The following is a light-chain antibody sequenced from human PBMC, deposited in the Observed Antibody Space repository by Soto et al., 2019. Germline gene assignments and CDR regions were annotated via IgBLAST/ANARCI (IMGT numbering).Light chain of an antibody. V-gene: IGKV3-11*01. Sequence: EIVLTQSPATLSLSPVERATLSCRASQSVSSYLAWYQQKPGQAPRLLIYDPSSRPTGITARFSGSGSGTDFTLTFSSLEPEDLAVYYCQQCSNWPLTFGGGTKVEIK. CDR3: QQCSNWPLT. CDR2: DPS. CDR1: QSVSSY. J-gene: IGKJ4*01.